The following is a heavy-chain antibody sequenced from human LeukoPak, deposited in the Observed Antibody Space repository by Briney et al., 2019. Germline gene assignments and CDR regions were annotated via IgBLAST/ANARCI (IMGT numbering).Heavy chain of an antibody. Sequence: SQTLTLSCTVSGGSISSGGFYWIWIRQHPGQGLVSIMYIYYSGSTYYNPSLMSRVTRSVDTYKNQFCLKLSSVTAADTAVYYCARDQLSPYDSSGYYYRPDAFDIWGQGTMDSVSS. CDR1: GGSISSGGFY. CDR3: ARDQLSPYDSSGYYYRPDAFDI. D-gene: IGHD3-22*01. CDR2: IYYSGST. V-gene: IGHV4-31*03. J-gene: IGHJ3*02.